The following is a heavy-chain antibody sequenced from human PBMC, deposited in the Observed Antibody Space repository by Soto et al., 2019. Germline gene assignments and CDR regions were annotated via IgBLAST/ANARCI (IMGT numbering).Heavy chain of an antibody. D-gene: IGHD6-13*01. V-gene: IGHV3-30*03. Sequence: PGGSLRLSCAASGFPFSIYGMHLVRQAPGKGLEWVAVISYDGSNKYYADSVKGRFTISRDNSKNTLYLQMNSLRAEDTAVYYCARQYSSSWYKWGQGTLITVSS. CDR1: GFPFSIYG. CDR3: ARQYSSSWYK. CDR2: ISYDGSNK. J-gene: IGHJ4*02.